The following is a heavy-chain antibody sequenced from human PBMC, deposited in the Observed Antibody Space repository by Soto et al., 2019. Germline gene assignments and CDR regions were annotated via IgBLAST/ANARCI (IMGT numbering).Heavy chain of an antibody. CDR3: AKTMTSVTTGIDY. D-gene: IGHD4-17*01. CDR2: ISGSGANT. V-gene: IGHV3-23*01. J-gene: IGHJ4*02. CDR1: GFTFSSNA. Sequence: GGSLRLSCAASGFTFSSNAVNWVRQAPGKGLEWVSAISGSGANTYYADSVKGRFTISRDNSKNTLYLQLSSLRAEDTAVYYCAKTMTSVTTGIDYWGQGTLVTVSS.